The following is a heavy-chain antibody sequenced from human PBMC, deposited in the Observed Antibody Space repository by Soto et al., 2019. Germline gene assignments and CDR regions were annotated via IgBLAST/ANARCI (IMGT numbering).Heavy chain of an antibody. CDR1: GFTFSNCA. J-gene: IGHJ5*02. CDR3: ARDVWELLRGFDP. D-gene: IGHD1-26*01. V-gene: IGHV3-23*01. Sequence: EVQLLESGGGLVQPGGSLRLSCAVSGFTFSNCAMSWVRQAPGKGLEWVSAISGSGNSTNYADSVKGRFTISRDNSKNTVYLQMNSLRAEDTAVYYCARDVWELLRGFDPWGQGTLVTVSS. CDR2: ISGSGNST.